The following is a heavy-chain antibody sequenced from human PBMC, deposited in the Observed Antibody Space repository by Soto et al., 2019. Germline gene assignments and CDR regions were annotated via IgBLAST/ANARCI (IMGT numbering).Heavy chain of an antibody. CDR1: GFTFSSYG. CDR3: ARDGGAAAGHDY. Sequence: SLRLSCAGSGFTFSSYGMHWIRQAPGKGREWVAVISYDGSNKYYADSVKGRVTMTTDTSTSTAYMELRSLRSDDTAVYYCARDGGAAAGHDYWGQGTLVTVSS. CDR2: ISYDGSNK. V-gene: IGHV3-30*03. D-gene: IGHD6-13*01. J-gene: IGHJ4*02.